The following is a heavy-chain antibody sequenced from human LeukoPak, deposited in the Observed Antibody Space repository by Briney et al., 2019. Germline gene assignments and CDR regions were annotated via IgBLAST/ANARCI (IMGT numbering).Heavy chain of an antibody. CDR3: ASRPPPHRGPFDH. V-gene: IGHV3-48*03. CDR1: GFTFSSYE. J-gene: IGHJ4*02. CDR2: ISGGGSPI. Sequence: GGSLRLSCAAAGFTFSSYEMNWVRQAPGKGLEWVSYISGGGSPIYYADSVRGRFTISRDNAKNSVYLQMNGLRAEDTAVYYCASRPPPHRGPFDHWGQGTLVTVSS.